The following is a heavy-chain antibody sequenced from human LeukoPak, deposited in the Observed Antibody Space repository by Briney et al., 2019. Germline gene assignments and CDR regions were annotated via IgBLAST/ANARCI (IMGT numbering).Heavy chain of an antibody. CDR1: GGSFSGYY. V-gene: IGHV4-34*01. J-gene: IGHJ4*02. Sequence: SETLSLTCAVYGGSFSGYYWSWIRQPPGKGLELIGEINHSGSTNYHPSLKSRVTISVDTSKNQFSLKLSSVTAADTAVYYCARGQITMVRGVIITLYFDYWGQGTLVTVSS. D-gene: IGHD3-10*01. CDR2: INHSGST. CDR3: ARGQITMVRGVIITLYFDY.